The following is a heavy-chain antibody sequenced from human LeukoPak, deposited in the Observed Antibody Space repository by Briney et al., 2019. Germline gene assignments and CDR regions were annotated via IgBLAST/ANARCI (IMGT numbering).Heavy chain of an antibody. CDR3: ARGTTYYYDSSGYLH. V-gene: IGHV4-34*01. CDR2: INHSGST. Sequence: ETLSLTCAVYGGSXSGYYWSWIRQPPGKGLEWIGEINHSGSTNYNPSLKSRVTISVDTSKNQFSLKLSSVTAADTAVYYCARGTTYYYDSSGYLHWGQGTLVTVSS. D-gene: IGHD3-22*01. J-gene: IGHJ4*02. CDR1: GGSXSGYY.